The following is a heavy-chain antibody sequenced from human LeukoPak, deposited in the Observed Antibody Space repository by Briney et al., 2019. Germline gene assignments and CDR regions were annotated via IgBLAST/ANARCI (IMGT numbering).Heavy chain of an antibody. V-gene: IGHV3-49*04. CDR2: IRSKAYGGTT. J-gene: IGHJ4*02. Sequence: GGSLRLSCTASGFTFGDYALTWVRQAPGKGLEWVGFIRSKAYGGTTEYAASVKGRFTISRDDSKSIAYLHMRSLKTEDTAVYYCTRWVGCWGQGTLVTVSS. CDR1: GFTFGDYA. CDR3: TRWVGC. D-gene: IGHD6-19*01.